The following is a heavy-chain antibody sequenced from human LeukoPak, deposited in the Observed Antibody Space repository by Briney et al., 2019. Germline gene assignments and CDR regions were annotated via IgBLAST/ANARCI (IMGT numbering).Heavy chain of an antibody. Sequence: PGRSLRLSCAASGFTFSSYSMSWVRQAPGKGLEWVSSISSSSSYIYYADSVKGRFTISRDNAKNSLYLQMNSLRAEDTAVYYSARVGTTATFYFDYWGQGTLVTVSS. CDR1: GFTFSSYS. CDR2: ISSSSSYI. V-gene: IGHV3-21*01. CDR3: ARVGTTATFYFDY. D-gene: IGHD5-12*01. J-gene: IGHJ4*02.